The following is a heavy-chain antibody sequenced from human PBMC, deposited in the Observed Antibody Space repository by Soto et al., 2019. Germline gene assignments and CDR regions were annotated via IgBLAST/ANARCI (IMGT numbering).Heavy chain of an antibody. CDR2: ISYSGTT. D-gene: IGHD3-10*01. CDR3: ASSHITSMRATTWFDP. CDR1: GGSINSGGYY. J-gene: IGHJ5*02. V-gene: IGHV4-31*03. Sequence: QVQLQESGPGLVKPSQTLSLTCTVSGGSINSGGYYWNWIRQFPGKGLEWIGYISYSGTTYYNPSLKSRVSISVDTSKNQFSLKVNSVTAADTAVYSRASSHITSMRATTWFDPWGRGTLVTVSS.